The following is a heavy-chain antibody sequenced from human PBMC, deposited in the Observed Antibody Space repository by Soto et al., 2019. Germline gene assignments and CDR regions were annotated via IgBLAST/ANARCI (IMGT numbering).Heavy chain of an antibody. V-gene: IGHV3-30*18. D-gene: IGHD5-12*01. Sequence: QVQLVESGGGVVQHGRSLRLSCAASGFTFSSYGMHWVRQAPGKGLEWVAVISYDGSNKYYADSVKGRFTISRDNSKNTLYLQMNSLRAEDTAVYYCAKVDSGYDSGFDYWGQGTLVTVSS. CDR3: AKVDSGYDSGFDY. CDR2: ISYDGSNK. J-gene: IGHJ4*02. CDR1: GFTFSSYG.